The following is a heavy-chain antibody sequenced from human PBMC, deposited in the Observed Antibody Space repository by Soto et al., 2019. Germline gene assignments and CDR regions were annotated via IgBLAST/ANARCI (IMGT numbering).Heavy chain of an antibody. Sequence: EVQLVESGGGLVQPGGSLRLSCVDSGFTFSSYWMSWVRQAPVKGLEWVGNIKQDGSEENYVDSVKGRFTISRDNAKNSMDLQMNSLRVEDTAVYYCARIAASGRGWDFWGQGTTVVVSS. CDR3: ARIAASGRGWDF. V-gene: IGHV3-7*01. CDR1: GFTFSSYW. J-gene: IGHJ6*02. CDR2: IKQDGSEE. D-gene: IGHD6-13*01.